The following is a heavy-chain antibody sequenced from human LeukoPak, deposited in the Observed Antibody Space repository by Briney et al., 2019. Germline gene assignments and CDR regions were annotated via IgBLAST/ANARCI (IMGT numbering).Heavy chain of an antibody. CDR3: ARSHFCSATTWHGLFHL. V-gene: IGHV4-34*01. CDR2: VNHRGDT. D-gene: IGHD2-15*01. Sequence: SETLSLTCAVYGGSFSGYYWSWVRQPPGKGLEWIGEVNHRGDTIYNPSLKRRVIMSVDTSKNQFFLHLKSIPTTAPASYSFARSHFCSATTWHGLFHLWSEGTRVSVSS. J-gene: IGHJ3*01. CDR1: GGSFSGYY.